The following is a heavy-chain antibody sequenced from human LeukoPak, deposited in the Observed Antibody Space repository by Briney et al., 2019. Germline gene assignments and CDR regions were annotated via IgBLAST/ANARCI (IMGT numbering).Heavy chain of an antibody. CDR1: GFTFSSYE. D-gene: IGHD1-26*01. Sequence: GGSLRLSCAASGFTFSSYEMNWVRQAPGKGLEWVSYISSSGSTIYYADSVKGRFTISRDNAKNSLYLQMNSLRAEDTAVYYCARSLIVGATRGAFDIWGQGTMVTVSS. V-gene: IGHV3-48*03. CDR2: ISSSGSTI. CDR3: ARSLIVGATRGAFDI. J-gene: IGHJ3*02.